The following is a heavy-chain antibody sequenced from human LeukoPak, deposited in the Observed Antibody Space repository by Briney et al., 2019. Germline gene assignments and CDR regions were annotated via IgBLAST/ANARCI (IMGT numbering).Heavy chain of an antibody. CDR1: GFTFSSYS. D-gene: IGHD3-22*01. J-gene: IGHJ4*02. V-gene: IGHV3-48*01. CDR3: ARATYYYDSSGYYGGLYY. Sequence: GGSLRLSCAASGFTFSSYSMNWVRQAPGKGLEWVSYISSSSSTIYYADSVKGRFTISRDNAKNSLYLQMNSLRAEDTALYYCARATYYYDSSGYYGGLYYWGQGTLVTVSS. CDR2: ISSSSSTI.